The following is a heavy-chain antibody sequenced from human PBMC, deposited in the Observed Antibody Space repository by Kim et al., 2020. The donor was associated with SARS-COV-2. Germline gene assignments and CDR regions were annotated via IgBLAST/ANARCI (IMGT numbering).Heavy chain of an antibody. D-gene: IGHD3-22*01. CDR3: AKDYQTDDSSEQRHYYYGMDV. V-gene: IGHV3-23*03. Sequence: GGSLRLSCAASGFTFSSYAMSWVRQAPGKGLEWVSVIYSGGSSTYYADSVKGRFTNSRDNSKNTLYLQMNSLRAEDTAAYYCAKDYQTDDSSEQRHYYYGMDVWGQGTTVTVSS. CDR2: IYSGGSST. CDR1: GFTFSSYA. J-gene: IGHJ6*02.